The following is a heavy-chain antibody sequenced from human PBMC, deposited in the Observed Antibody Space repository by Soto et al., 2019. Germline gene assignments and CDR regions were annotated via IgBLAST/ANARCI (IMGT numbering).Heavy chain of an antibody. Sequence: EVQLVESGGGLVKPGGSLRLSCAASGFTFSSYSMNWVRQAPGKGLEWVSSISSSSSYIYYADSVKGRFTISRDNAKNSLYLHMNSLRAEDTAVYYCARDHGLSSYAFDIWGQGTMVTVSS. V-gene: IGHV3-21*01. CDR1: GFTFSSYS. CDR2: ISSSSSYI. J-gene: IGHJ3*02. D-gene: IGHD2-15*01. CDR3: ARDHGLSSYAFDI.